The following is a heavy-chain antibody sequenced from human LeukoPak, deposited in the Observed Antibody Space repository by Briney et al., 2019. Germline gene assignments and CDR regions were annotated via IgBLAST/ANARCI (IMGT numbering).Heavy chain of an antibody. CDR2: IKQDGSEK. CDR1: GFTFGNYW. D-gene: IGHD4-11*01. J-gene: IGHJ4*02. Sequence: PGGSLRLSCAASGFTFGNYWMSWVRQAPGKGLEWVANIKQDGSEKYYADSVKGRFTISRDNAKNSLYLQMNSLRAEDTAVYYCATTTAGFDYWGQGTLVTVSS. V-gene: IGHV3-7*01. CDR3: ATTTAGFDY.